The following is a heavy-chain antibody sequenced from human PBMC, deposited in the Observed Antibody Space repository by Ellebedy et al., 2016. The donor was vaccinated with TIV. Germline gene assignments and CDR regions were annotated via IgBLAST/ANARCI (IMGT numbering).Heavy chain of an antibody. Sequence: AASVKVSCKASGYTFTSHPLNWVRQAPGRGLEWMGWINTNTGNTESVPGFTGRFVFSLDTSVGTAYLQISSLQAEDTAIYYCARDRYYGGNYRGIDYWGQGTLATVSS. D-gene: IGHD4-23*01. J-gene: IGHJ4*02. CDR3: ARDRYYGGNYRGIDY. CDR2: INTNTGNT. CDR1: GYTFTSHP. V-gene: IGHV7-4-1*02.